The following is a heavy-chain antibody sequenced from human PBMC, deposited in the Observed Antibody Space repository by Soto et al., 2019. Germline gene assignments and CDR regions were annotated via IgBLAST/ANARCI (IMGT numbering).Heavy chain of an antibody. Sequence: GXSVKVSCKASGYTFTSYAMHWVRQAPGQRLEWMGWINAGNGNTKYSQKFQGRVTITRDTSASTAYMELSSLRSEDTAVYYCARDGYDILTGYFDYWGQGTLVTVSS. J-gene: IGHJ4*02. CDR2: INAGNGNT. V-gene: IGHV1-3*01. CDR3: ARDGYDILTGYFDY. D-gene: IGHD3-9*01. CDR1: GYTFTSYA.